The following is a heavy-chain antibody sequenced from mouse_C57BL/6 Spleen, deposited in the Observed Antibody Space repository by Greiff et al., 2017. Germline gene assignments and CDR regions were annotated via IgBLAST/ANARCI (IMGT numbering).Heavy chain of an antibody. CDR3: ARPIYDGYPFAY. J-gene: IGHJ3*01. CDR1: GFTFSSYG. CDR2: ISSGGSYT. D-gene: IGHD2-3*01. Sequence: EVHLVESGGDLVKPGGSLKLSCAASGFTFSSYGMSWVRQTPDKRLEWVATISSGGSYTYYPDSVKGRFTLSRDNAKNTLYLQMSSLKSEDTAMYYCARPIYDGYPFAYWGQGTLVTVSA. V-gene: IGHV5-6*01.